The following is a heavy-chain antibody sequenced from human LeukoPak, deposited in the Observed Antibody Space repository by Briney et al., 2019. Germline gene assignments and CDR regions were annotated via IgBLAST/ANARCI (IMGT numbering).Heavy chain of an antibody. V-gene: IGHV3-15*01. CDR3: TTLYRLDP. Sequence: GGSLRLSCAASGFTLSNAWMNWVRQAPGKGLEWVGLSKRRSDGEAPHYAAPMEGRFTISRDDSKHALFLQMNSLKAEDTGVYYCTTLYRLDPWGQGTLVTVSS. CDR2: SKRRSDGEAP. J-gene: IGHJ5*02. D-gene: IGHD2-8*01. CDR1: GFTLSNAW.